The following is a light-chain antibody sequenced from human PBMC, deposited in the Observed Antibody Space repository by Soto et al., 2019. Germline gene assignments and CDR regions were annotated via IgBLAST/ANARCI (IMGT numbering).Light chain of an antibody. CDR3: SSCTSSNTLLYV. Sequence: QSALTQPASVSGSPGQSITISCTGNSSDVGYNNYVSWYRQHPGKAPRLMIYEVNNRPSGVSNRFSGSKSGNTASLTISGLQAEDEADYYCSSCTSSNTLLYVFGTGTKVTVL. CDR1: SSDVGYNNY. J-gene: IGLJ1*01. V-gene: IGLV2-14*01. CDR2: EVN.